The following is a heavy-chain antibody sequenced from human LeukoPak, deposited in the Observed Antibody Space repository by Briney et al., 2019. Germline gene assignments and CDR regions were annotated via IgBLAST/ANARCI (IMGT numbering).Heavy chain of an antibody. CDR2: INHSGST. D-gene: IGHD3-9*01. Sequence: ASETLSLTCTVSGGSISSGGYYWSWIRQPPGKGLEWIGEINHSGSTNYNPSLKSRVTISVDTSKNQFSLKLSSVTAADTAVYYCARRQGIHILTGYYRYWGQGTLVTVSS. CDR3: ARRQGIHILTGYYRY. J-gene: IGHJ4*02. CDR1: GGSISSGGYY. V-gene: IGHV4-39*07.